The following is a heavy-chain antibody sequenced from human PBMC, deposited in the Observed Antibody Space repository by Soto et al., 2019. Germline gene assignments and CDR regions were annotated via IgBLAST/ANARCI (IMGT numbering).Heavy chain of an antibody. Sequence: PSETLSLTCSLSGGAIGGYYWSWIRQPPGKALEWIGYVSYSGSTDYHPSLESRVAMSVDTSKNHFSLNLSSVTAADMAVYYCAREGSYSAYNFAHGIQLWSFDFWGQGALVTVSS. D-gene: IGHD5-12*01. CDR3: AREGSYSAYNFAHGIQLWSFDF. J-gene: IGHJ4*02. V-gene: IGHV4-59*12. CDR2: VSYSGST. CDR1: GGAIGGYY.